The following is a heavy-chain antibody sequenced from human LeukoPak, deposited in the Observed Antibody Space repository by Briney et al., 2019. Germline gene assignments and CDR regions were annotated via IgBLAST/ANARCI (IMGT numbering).Heavy chain of an antibody. CDR2: IYTSGST. CDR1: GGSISSGSYY. J-gene: IGHJ4*02. CDR3: ARVAAALWFGELWPQAEDY. Sequence: PSETLSLTCTVSGGSISSGSYYWSWIRQPAGKGLEWIGRIYTSGSTNYNPSLKSRVTISVDTSKNQFSLKLSSVTAADTAVYYCARVAAALWFGELWPQAEDYWGQGTLVTVSS. D-gene: IGHD3-10*01. V-gene: IGHV4-61*02.